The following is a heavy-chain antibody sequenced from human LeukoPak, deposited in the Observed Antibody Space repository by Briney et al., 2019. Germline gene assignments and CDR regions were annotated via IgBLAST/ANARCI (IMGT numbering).Heavy chain of an antibody. J-gene: IGHJ4*02. CDR2: IYHSGST. D-gene: IGHD3-10*01. V-gene: IGHV4-38-2*02. CDR3: ARQASLLWFGVPYYYFDY. CDR1: GYSISSGYY. Sequence: PSETLSLTCTVSGYSISSGYYRGWIRQPPGKGLEWIGSIYHSGSTYYNPSLKSRVTISVDTSKNQFSLKLSSVTAADTAVYYCARQASLLWFGVPYYYFDYWGQGTLVTVSS.